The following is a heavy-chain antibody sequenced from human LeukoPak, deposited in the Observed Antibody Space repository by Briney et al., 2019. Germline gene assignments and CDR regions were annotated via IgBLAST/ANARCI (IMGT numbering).Heavy chain of an antibody. V-gene: IGHV1-24*01. D-gene: IGHD5-18*01. Sequence: ASVKVSCKVSGYSLTELSMHWVRQAPGKGLEWMGGFDPEDGETIYAQKFQGRVTMTEDTSTDTAYMELSSLRSEDTAVYYCATVRGYSYGYYFDYWGQGTLVTVSS. CDR2: FDPEDGET. J-gene: IGHJ4*02. CDR3: ATVRGYSYGYYFDY. CDR1: GYSLTELS.